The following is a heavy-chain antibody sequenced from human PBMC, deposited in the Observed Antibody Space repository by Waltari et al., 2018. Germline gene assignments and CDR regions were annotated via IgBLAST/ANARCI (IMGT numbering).Heavy chain of an antibody. J-gene: IGHJ6*02. CDR2: IDPSDSYT. CDR3: ARHLPDYYYYGVDV. CDR1: GYNFTSYW. V-gene: IGHV5-10-1*03. Sequence: EVQLVQSGAAVKKPGESLRISCKGSGYNFTSYWISWVRQMPGKGLEWMGRIDPSDSYTNFSPSFQGHVTISVDKSISTAYVQWSSLKASDTAMYYCARHLPDYYYYGVDVWGQGTTVTVSS.